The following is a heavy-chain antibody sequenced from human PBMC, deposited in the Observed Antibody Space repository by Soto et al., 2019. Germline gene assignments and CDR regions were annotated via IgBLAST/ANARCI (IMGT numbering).Heavy chain of an antibody. D-gene: IGHD3-10*01. V-gene: IGHV4-31*03. Sequence: QVQLQESGPGLVKSSHTLSLTCTVSGGSISSDGNYWSWIRQHPGKGLEWIVYIYYSGSTNYNPYLKSRVTISVDTTKNQFSLKLNSVTAADTAVYYCARSRMVRGIIYYYGMDVWGQGTTVTVSS. CDR3: ARSRMVRGIIYYYGMDV. J-gene: IGHJ6*02. CDR2: IYYSGST. CDR1: GGSISSDGNY.